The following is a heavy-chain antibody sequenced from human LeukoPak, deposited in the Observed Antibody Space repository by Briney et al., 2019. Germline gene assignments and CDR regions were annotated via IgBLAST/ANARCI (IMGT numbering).Heavy chain of an antibody. Sequence: GGSLRLSCVASGFTFSNAWMSWARQAPGKGLEWVGRIKTKTDGGTTDYAAPVKGRFTISRDDSKNTLYLQMNSLKTEDTAVYYCTTEPLGILGFDPWGQGTLVTVSS. V-gene: IGHV3-15*01. CDR1: GFTFSNAW. CDR3: TTEPLGILGFDP. J-gene: IGHJ5*02. D-gene: IGHD7-27*01. CDR2: IKTKTDGGTT.